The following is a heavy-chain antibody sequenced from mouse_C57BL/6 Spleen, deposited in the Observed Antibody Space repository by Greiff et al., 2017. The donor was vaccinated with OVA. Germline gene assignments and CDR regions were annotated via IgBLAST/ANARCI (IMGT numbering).Heavy chain of an antibody. V-gene: IGHV1-59*01. J-gene: IGHJ4*01. Sequence: QVQLKQPGAELVRPGTSVKLSCKASGYTFTSYWMHWVKQRPGQGLEWIGVIDPSDSYTNYNQKFKGKATLTVDTSSSTAYMQLSSLTSEDSAVYYCARGPITTVGDYAMDYWGQGTSVTVSS. CDR2: IDPSDSYT. CDR1: GYTFTSYW. CDR3: ARGPITTVGDYAMDY. D-gene: IGHD1-1*01.